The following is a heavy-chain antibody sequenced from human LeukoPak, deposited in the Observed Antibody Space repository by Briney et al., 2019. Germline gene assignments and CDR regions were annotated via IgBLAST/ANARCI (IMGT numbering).Heavy chain of an antibody. CDR3: ARIDSGSYSGLFDY. CDR1: GYSISSGYY. Sequence: PSETLSLTCAVSGYSISSGYYWGWIRQPPGKGLEWIGSIYHSGSTYYNPSLKSRVTISVDTSKNQFSLKLSSVTAADTAVYYCARIDSGSYSGLFDYWGQGNLVTVSS. D-gene: IGHD1-26*01. CDR2: IYHSGST. J-gene: IGHJ4*02. V-gene: IGHV4-38-2*01.